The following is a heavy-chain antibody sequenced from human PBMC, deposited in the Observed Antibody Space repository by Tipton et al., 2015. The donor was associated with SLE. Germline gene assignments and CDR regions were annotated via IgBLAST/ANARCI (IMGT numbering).Heavy chain of an antibody. CDR3: ARDTLGGLDY. D-gene: IGHD7-27*01. V-gene: IGHV4-39*07. CDR2: IYYSGST. CDR1: GGSVSSNY. J-gene: IGHJ4*02. Sequence: TLSLTCTVSGGSVSSNYWSWIRQPPGKGLEWIGSIYYSGSTYYNPSLKSRVTISVDTSKNQFSLKLSSVTAADTAVYYCARDTLGGLDYWGQGTLVTVSS.